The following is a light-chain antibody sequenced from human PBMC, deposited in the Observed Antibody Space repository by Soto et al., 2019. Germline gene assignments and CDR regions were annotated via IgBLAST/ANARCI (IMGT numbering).Light chain of an antibody. V-gene: IGKV1-5*03. Sequence: DIQMTQSPSTLSASVGDRVTITCRASQSISSWLAWYQQKPGKAPRLLIYKASSLESGVPSRFSGSGSGTEFTLTISSLQPDDFATFYCQQYISYSPTFGQGTKVEIE. CDR2: KAS. CDR3: QQYISYSPT. J-gene: IGKJ1*01. CDR1: QSISSW.